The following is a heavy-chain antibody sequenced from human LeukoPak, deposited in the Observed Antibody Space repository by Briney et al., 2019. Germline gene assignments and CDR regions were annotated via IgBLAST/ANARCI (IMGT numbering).Heavy chain of an antibody. Sequence: GGSLRLSCAASGFSFGSNWMNWVRQSPGKGLEWVANIRQDGTEKNYVDPVKGRFIISRDNAKNSLYLQMNSLRAEDTAVYYCAAGTGYLIEKWGQGTLVTVSS. V-gene: IGHV3-7*01. CDR1: GFSFGSNW. CDR2: IRQDGTEK. CDR3: AAGTGYLIEK. D-gene: IGHD2-15*01. J-gene: IGHJ4*02.